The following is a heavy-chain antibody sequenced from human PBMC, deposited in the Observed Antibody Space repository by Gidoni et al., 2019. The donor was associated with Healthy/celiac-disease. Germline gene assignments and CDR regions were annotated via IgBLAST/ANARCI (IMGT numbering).Heavy chain of an antibody. CDR1: GFPLSTSGVG. V-gene: IGHV2-5*02. J-gene: IGHJ4*02. D-gene: IGHD2-21*02. CDR2: IYWDDDK. Sequence: ITLKESRPTLVNPTQPLPLTCTFSGFPLSTSGVGVGWIRQPPEKALEWLAPIYWDDDKRDSPSLKSRLTITKDTSKNQVVLTMTNMDPVDTATYYCAHRRFDGVTDYWGQGTLVTVSS. CDR3: AHRRFDGVTDY.